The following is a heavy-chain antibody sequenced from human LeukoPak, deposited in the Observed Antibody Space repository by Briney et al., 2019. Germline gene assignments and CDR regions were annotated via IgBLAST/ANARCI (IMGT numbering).Heavy chain of an antibody. V-gene: IGHV4-34*01. CDR1: GGSFSGYY. Sequence: KPSETLSLTCAVYGGSFSGYYWSWIRQPPGKGLEWIGEINHSGSTNYNPSLKSRVTISVDTSKNQFSLKLSSVTAADTAVYYCARIRQSKPNYYGMDVWGQGTTVTVSS. J-gene: IGHJ6*02. CDR2: INHSGST. CDR3: ARIRQSKPNYYGMDV.